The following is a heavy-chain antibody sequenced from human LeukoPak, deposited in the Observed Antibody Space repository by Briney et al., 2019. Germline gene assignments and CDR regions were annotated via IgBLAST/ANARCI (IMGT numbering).Heavy chain of an antibody. CDR3: ATDGDIVVVPAAGSPYYYYYGMDV. CDR1: GYTFTSYA. D-gene: IGHD2-2*01. Sequence: ASVKVSSKASGYTFTSYAMNWERQAPGQGLEWMGWINTNTGSPTYAQGFTGRFVFSLDTSVSTAYLQISSLEAEDTAVYYCATDGDIVVVPAAGSPYYYYYGMDVWGQGTTVTVSS. V-gene: IGHV7-4-1*02. CDR2: INTNTGSP. J-gene: IGHJ6*02.